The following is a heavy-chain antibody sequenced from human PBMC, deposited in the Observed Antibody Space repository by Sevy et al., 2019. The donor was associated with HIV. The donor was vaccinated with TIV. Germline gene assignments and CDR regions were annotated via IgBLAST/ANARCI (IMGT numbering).Heavy chain of an antibody. J-gene: IGHJ4*02. CDR3: ARGRQAYVVVVPSTVPFHY. V-gene: IGHV4-34*01. CDR1: GGSFSGYF. CDR2: INHTGSL. D-gene: IGHD2-2*01. Sequence: SETLSLTCAVSGGSFSGYFWNWIRQSPGKGLEWIGEINHTGSLKYNPSLKSRVTISVDASKSQLSLHLRSVTAADTAVYYCARGRQAYVVVVPSTVPFHYWGRGTLVTVSS.